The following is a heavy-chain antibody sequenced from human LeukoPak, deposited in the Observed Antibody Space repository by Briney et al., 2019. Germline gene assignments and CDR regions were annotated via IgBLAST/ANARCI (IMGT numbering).Heavy chain of an antibody. Sequence: SETLSLTCAVYGGSFSGYYWSWIRQPPGKGLEWIGYIYYSGSTNYNPSLKSRVTISVDTSKNQFSLKLSSVTAADTAVYYCARLNVDTADFDYWSQGTLVTVSS. V-gene: IGHV4-59*08. CDR3: ARLNVDTADFDY. J-gene: IGHJ4*02. CDR1: GGSFSGYY. D-gene: IGHD5-18*01. CDR2: IYYSGST.